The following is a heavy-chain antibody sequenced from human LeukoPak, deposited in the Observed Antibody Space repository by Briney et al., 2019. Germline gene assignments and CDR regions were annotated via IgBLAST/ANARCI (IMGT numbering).Heavy chain of an antibody. CDR3: ARDLTPGVMAN. D-gene: IGHD3-16*01. J-gene: IGHJ4*02. Sequence: ASVKVSCKASGYTFTSYAMHWVRQAPGQRLEWMGWINAGNGNTKYSQKLQGRVTITRDTSASTAYMELSSLRSEDTAVYYCARDLTPGVMANWGQGTLVTVSS. CDR1: GYTFTSYA. V-gene: IGHV1-3*01. CDR2: INAGNGNT.